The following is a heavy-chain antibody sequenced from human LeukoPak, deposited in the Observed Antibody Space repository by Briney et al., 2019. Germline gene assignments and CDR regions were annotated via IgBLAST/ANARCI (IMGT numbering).Heavy chain of an antibody. V-gene: IGHV3-30*04. D-gene: IGHD2-15*01. Sequence: AGRSLRLSCAAAGFTFSSYAMHWVRQAAGKVLEWVAVISYDGSNKYYADSVKGRFTISRDNSKNTLYLQMNSLRAEDTAVYYCARISGGDLGYCSGGSCFDFDYWGQGTLVTVSS. CDR2: ISYDGSNK. J-gene: IGHJ4*02. CDR3: ARISGGDLGYCSGGSCFDFDY. CDR1: GFTFSSYA.